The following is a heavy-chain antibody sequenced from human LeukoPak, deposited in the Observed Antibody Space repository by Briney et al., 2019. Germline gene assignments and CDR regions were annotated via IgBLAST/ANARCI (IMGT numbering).Heavy chain of an antibody. J-gene: IGHJ3*02. V-gene: IGHV1-69*06. Sequence: SAKVSCKASGGTFSSYAISWVRQAPGQGLEWMGGIIPIFGTANYAQKFQGRVTITADKSTSTAYMELSSLRSEDTAVYYCARDPHDYGDYDAFDIWGQGTMVTVSS. CDR2: IIPIFGTA. CDR1: GGTFSSYA. D-gene: IGHD4-17*01. CDR3: ARDPHDYGDYDAFDI.